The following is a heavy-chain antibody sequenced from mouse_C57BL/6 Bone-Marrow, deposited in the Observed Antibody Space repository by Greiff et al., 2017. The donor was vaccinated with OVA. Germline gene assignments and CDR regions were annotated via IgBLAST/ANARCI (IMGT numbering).Heavy chain of an antibody. V-gene: IGHV1-76*01. J-gene: IGHJ3*01. CDR1: GYTFTDYY. D-gene: IGHD4-1*01. CDR3: ARAWAWFAY. CDR2: IYPGSGNT. Sequence: QVQLQQSGAELVRPGASVKLSCKASGYTFTDYYINWVKQRPGQGLEWIARIYPGSGNTYYPEKFKGKATLTAEKSSSTAYLQLSRLTSEDSAVSRYARAWAWFAYWGQGTLVTVSA.